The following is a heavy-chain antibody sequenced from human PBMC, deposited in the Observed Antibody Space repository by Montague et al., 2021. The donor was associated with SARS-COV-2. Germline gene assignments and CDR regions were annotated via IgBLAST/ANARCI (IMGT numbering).Heavy chain of an antibody. D-gene: IGHD1-26*01. Sequence: SLRLSCAASGFTFSSYSMNWVRQASGKGLEWVSSISSSSSYIYYADSVKGRFTISRDNAQNSLYLQMNSLRAEDTAVYYCARETNWSYESSFDDWGQGTLVTVSS. J-gene: IGHJ4*02. V-gene: IGHV3-21*01. CDR1: GFTFSSYS. CDR2: ISSSSSYI. CDR3: ARETNWSYESSFDD.